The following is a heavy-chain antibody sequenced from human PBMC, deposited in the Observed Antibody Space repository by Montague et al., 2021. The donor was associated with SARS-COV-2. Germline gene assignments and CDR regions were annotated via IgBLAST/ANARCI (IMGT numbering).Heavy chain of an antibody. CDR1: GASISSGSYY. CDR2: LYTRGTT. CDR3: VRWGDYGDGDF. V-gene: IGHV4-61*02. J-gene: IGHJ4*02. Sequence: TLSLTCTVSGASISSGSYYWSWVRQPAGKGLQWIGRLYTRGTTNHNSALESRVTISVDTSKNQFYLKLRSVTAADTAVYYCVRWGDYGDGDFWGQGTLVTVSS. D-gene: IGHD4-17*01.